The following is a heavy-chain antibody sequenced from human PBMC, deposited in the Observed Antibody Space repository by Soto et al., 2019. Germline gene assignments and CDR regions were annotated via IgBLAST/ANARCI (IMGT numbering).Heavy chain of an antibody. V-gene: IGHV4-34*01. J-gene: IGHJ4*02. CDR2: INHSGST. D-gene: IGHD6-19*01. Sequence: SETLSLTCAVYGGSFSGYYWSWIRQPPGKGLEWIGEINHSGSTNYNPSLKSRVTISVDTSKNQFSLKLRSVTAADTAVYYCARGIAVTGHYFDSWGRGALVTVSS. CDR1: GGSFSGYY. CDR3: ARGIAVTGHYFDS.